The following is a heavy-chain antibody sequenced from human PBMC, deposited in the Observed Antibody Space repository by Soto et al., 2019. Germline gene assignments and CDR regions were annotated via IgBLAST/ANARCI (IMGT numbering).Heavy chain of an antibody. Sequence: EVQLVETGGGLIQPGGSLRLSCAASGFTVSSNYMSWVRQAPGKGLEWVSVIYSGGSTYYADSVKGRFTISRDNSKNTLYLQMNSLRAEDTAVYYCASCYSNYGDYYYGMDVWGQGTTVTVSS. V-gene: IGHV3-53*02. J-gene: IGHJ6*02. CDR3: ASCYSNYGDYYYGMDV. CDR1: GFTVSSNY. D-gene: IGHD4-4*01. CDR2: IYSGGST.